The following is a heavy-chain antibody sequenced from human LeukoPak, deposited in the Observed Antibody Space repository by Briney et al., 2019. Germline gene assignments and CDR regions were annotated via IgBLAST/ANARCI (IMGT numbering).Heavy chain of an antibody. CDR1: GFTFSSYG. D-gene: IGHD3-10*01. J-gene: IGHJ1*01. V-gene: IGHV3-30*18. Sequence: GGSLRLSCAASGFTFSSYGMHWVRQAPGKGLEWVAVISYDGSNKYYADSVKGRFTISRDNSKNTLYLQMNSLRAEDTAVYYCAKGLTMVRGVPRDDFQHWGQGTLVTVSS. CDR2: ISYDGSNK. CDR3: AKGLTMVRGVPRDDFQH.